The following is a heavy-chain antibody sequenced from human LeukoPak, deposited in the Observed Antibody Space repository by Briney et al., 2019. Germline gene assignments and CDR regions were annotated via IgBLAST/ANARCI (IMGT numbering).Heavy chain of an antibody. D-gene: IGHD2-15*01. J-gene: IGHJ4*02. CDR2: INFSGST. CDR3: ARAPVGYCSGGTCKRYFDY. Sequence: SQTLSLTCTVSGGSISSGDYYWSWIRPPPGKGLEYIGYINFSGSTSYNPSLKGRLTISVVTSKNQFSLKLSSVTAADTAVYYCARAPVGYCSGGTCKRYFDYWGERTLVTVSS. CDR1: GGSISSGDYY. V-gene: IGHV4-30-4*01.